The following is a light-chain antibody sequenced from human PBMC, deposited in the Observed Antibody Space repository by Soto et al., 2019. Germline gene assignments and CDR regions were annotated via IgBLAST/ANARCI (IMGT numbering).Light chain of an antibody. J-gene: IGKJ2*01. CDR3: QQFNNYPYT. CDR2: TAS. V-gene: IGKV1-9*01. Sequence: DIQLTQSPSFLSASVGDRVTITCRASQGISSYLAWYQQKSGKAPKLLIYTASTLQSGVPSRFSGSGSGTEFTLTISSLQPADFATYYCQQFNNYPYTFGQGTKLEIK. CDR1: QGISSY.